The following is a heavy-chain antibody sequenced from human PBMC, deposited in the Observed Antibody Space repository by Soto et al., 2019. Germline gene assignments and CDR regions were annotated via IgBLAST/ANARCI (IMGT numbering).Heavy chain of an antibody. CDR2: ISYDGSNK. D-gene: IGHD2-2*01. CDR3: AKSVMGVPAAMALYYYYGMDV. J-gene: IGHJ6*02. V-gene: IGHV3-30*18. CDR1: GFTFSSYG. Sequence: HTGGSLRLSCAASGFTFSSYGMHWVRQAPGKGLEWLAVISYDGSNKYYADSVKGRFTISRDNSKNTLYLQMNSLRAEDTAVYYCAKSVMGVPAAMALYYYYGMDVWGQGTTVTVSS.